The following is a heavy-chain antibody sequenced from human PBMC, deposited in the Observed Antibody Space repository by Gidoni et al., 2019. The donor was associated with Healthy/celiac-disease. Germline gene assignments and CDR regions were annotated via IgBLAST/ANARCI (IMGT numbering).Heavy chain of an antibody. CDR3: ARTRSNYCSGGSCYQRFDY. CDR1: GYTFTGSF. CDR2: INPNSGGT. J-gene: IGHJ4*02. V-gene: IGHV1-2*06. Sequence: QVQLVQSGAEVKKPGASLKVSCKASGYTFTGSFMHWGRQAPGQGLEWMGRINPNSGGTNYAQKFQGRVTMTRDTSISTAYMELSRLRSDDTAVYYCARTRSNYCSGGSCYQRFDYWGQGTLVTVSS. D-gene: IGHD2-15*01.